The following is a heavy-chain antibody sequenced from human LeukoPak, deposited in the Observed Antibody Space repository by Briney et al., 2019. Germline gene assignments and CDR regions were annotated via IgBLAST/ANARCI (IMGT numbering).Heavy chain of an antibody. J-gene: IGHJ4*02. V-gene: IGHV3-7*01. CDR3: ARDPSLAAAGPLDY. CDR1: GFTFSSSW. Sequence: PGGSLRLSCAVSGFTFSSSWMSWVRQAPGKGLEWVANIKHDGSEIYYVDSVKGRFTISRDNAKNSLYLQMNSLRAEDTAVYYCARDPSLAAAGPLDYWGQGTLVTVSS. D-gene: IGHD6-13*01. CDR2: IKHDGSEI.